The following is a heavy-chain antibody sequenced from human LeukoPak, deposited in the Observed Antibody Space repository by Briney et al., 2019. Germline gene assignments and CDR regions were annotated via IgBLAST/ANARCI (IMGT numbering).Heavy chain of an antibody. CDR3: ARVTVTTTSDYFDY. Sequence: GSRRLSCAASGFTVSTNYMSWVRQAPGKGLECVSVIYSGDSTYYADSVKGRFTISRDNSENTLYLQMNSLRAEDTAVYYCARVTVTTTSDYFDYWGQGTLVTVSS. D-gene: IGHD4-17*01. CDR2: IYSGDST. J-gene: IGHJ4*02. V-gene: IGHV3-53*01. CDR1: GFTVSTNY.